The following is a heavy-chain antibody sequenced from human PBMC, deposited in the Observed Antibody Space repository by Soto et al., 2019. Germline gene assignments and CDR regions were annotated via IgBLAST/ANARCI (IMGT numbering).Heavy chain of an antibody. D-gene: IGHD3-10*01. CDR1: GFTFSGRS. V-gene: IGHV3-74*01. CDR3: ARGWFGPDV. CDR2: IDNAGTDS. Sequence: EVQLVESGGGLVQPWGSLRLSCAASGFTFSGRSMHWVRQAPGKGLVWVSGIDNAGTDSTYADYVKGRFTSSRDNATITLYLKMNSLRVEDTAVYYCARGWFGPDVWGKGTTVTVSS. J-gene: IGHJ6*04.